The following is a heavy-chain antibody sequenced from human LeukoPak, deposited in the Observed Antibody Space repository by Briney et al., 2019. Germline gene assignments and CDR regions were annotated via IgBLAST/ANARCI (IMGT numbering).Heavy chain of an antibody. D-gene: IGHD5-18*01. CDR3: ARGPGGYSYGYYFDY. J-gene: IGHJ4*02. CDR2: FYYSGST. Sequence: PSETLSLTCAVSGDSLSSYYWSWIRQPPGKGLEWIGFFYYSGSTNYNPSLKSRVTISVDTSKNHFSLKLSSVTAADTAVYYCARGPGGYSYGYYFDYWGQGTLVTVSS. V-gene: IGHV4-59*01. CDR1: GDSLSSYY.